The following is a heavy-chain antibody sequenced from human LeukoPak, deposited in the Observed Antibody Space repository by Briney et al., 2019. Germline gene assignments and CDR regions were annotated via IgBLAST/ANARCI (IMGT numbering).Heavy chain of an antibody. V-gene: IGHV3-23*01. CDR1: GFTFSSYA. J-gene: IGHJ4*02. CDR2: ISGSGGST. D-gene: IGHD5-12*01. Sequence: GGSLRLSCAASGFTFSSYAVSWVRQAPGKGLEWVSAISGSGGSTYCADSVKGRFTISRDNSKNTLYLQMNSLRAEDTAVYYCAKVPSMVATFWELDYWGQGTLVTVSS. CDR3: AKVPSMVATFWELDY.